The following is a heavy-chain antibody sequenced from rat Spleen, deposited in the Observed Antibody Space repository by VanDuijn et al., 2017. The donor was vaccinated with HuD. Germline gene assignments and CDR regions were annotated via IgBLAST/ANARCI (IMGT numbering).Heavy chain of an antibody. CDR3: AVSGYGY. CDR1: GFTFSRYW. D-gene: IGHD4-3*01. Sequence: EVQLVESGGGLVQPGRSLKLSCAASGFTFSRYWMYWVRQAPGKGLEWVSSINPESSSTCYSDSVKGRFTISRVNAENTVYLQMYSLRSEDTATYYCAVSGYGYWGQGVMVTVSS. J-gene: IGHJ2*01. V-gene: IGHV5-58*01. CDR2: INPESSST.